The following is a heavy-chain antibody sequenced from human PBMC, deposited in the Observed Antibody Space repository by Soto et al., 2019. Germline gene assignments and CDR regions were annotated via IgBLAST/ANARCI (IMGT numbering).Heavy chain of an antibody. V-gene: IGHV3-11*06. J-gene: IGHJ4*02. D-gene: IGHD2-8*01. Sequence: GGSLRLSCAASGFSFSDSYMSWIRQAPGKGLEWVSHISSGSSYIKYADSVEGRFTISRDDAKNSLYLQMNSLRAEDTAVYFCAGDLHAIQGLLNDYWGQGTLVTVSS. CDR1: GFSFSDSY. CDR3: AGDLHAIQGLLNDY. CDR2: ISSGSSYI.